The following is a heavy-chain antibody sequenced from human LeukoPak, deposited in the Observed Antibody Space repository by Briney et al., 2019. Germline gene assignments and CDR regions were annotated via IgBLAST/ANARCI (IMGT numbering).Heavy chain of an antibody. Sequence: GGSLRLSCAASGFTFSDYYMSWVRQAPGKGLEWVSAISGSGGSTYYADSVKGRFTISRDNSKNTLYLQMNSLRAEDTAVYYCAKGQQWLGFYFDYWGQGTLVTVSS. V-gene: IGHV3-23*01. CDR1: GFTFSDYY. CDR2: ISGSGGST. D-gene: IGHD6-19*01. CDR3: AKGQQWLGFYFDY. J-gene: IGHJ4*02.